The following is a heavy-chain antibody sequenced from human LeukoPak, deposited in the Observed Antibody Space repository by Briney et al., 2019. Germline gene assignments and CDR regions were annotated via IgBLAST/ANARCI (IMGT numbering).Heavy chain of an antibody. V-gene: IGHV4-39*07. CDR3: ARGGIVGATHGAFDI. CDR2: INHSGST. J-gene: IGHJ3*02. CDR1: GISISSSNSY. Sequence: PSETLSLTCTVSGISISSSNSYWGWIRQPPGKGLEWIGEINHSGSTNYNPSLKSRVTISVDTSKNQFSLKLSSVTAADTAVYYCARGGIVGATHGAFDIWGQGTMVTVSS. D-gene: IGHD1-26*01.